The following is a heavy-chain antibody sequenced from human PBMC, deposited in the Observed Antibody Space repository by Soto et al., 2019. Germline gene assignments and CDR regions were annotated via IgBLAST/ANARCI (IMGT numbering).Heavy chain of an antibody. D-gene: IGHD3-3*01. Sequence: PGWSLRLSCAASGFTFSSYAMTWVRQAPGKGLEWVSAISGGSGGRTNYADSVKGRFTISRDNSKNTLYLQMNSLRAEDTAVYYCAKISGYDFWSGYSSLDNYYGMDVWGQGTTVTVSS. CDR3: AKISGYDFWSGYSSLDNYYGMDV. V-gene: IGHV3-23*01. CDR2: ISGGSGGRT. CDR1: GFTFSSYA. J-gene: IGHJ6*02.